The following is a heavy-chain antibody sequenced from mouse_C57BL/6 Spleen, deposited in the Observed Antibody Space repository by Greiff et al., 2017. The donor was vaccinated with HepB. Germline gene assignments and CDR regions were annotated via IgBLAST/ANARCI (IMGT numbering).Heavy chain of an antibody. Sequence: EVKLVESGGGLVKPGGSLKLSCAASGFTFSSYAMSWVRQTPEKRLEWVATISDGGSYTYYPDNVKGRFTISRDNAKNNLYLQMSHLKSEDTAMYYCARVYYDYDEALFAYWGQGTLVTVSA. CDR1: GFTFSSYA. J-gene: IGHJ3*01. D-gene: IGHD2-4*01. CDR3: ARVYYDYDEALFAY. V-gene: IGHV5-4*03. CDR2: ISDGGSYT.